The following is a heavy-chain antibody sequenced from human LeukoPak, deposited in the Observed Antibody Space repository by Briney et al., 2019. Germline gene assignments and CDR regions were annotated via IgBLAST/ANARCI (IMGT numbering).Heavy chain of an antibody. V-gene: IGHV1-2*02. Sequence: ASVRVSCKASGYTFTGYFIHWVRQAPGQGLEWMGWLNPNTGGTNYAQRFQGSVTMTRDTSISTAYMELSRLTSDDTATHYCARDESGNPENAFDIWGQGTMVTVSS. D-gene: IGHD1-1*01. CDR3: ARDESGNPENAFDI. CDR1: GYTFTGYF. J-gene: IGHJ3*02. CDR2: LNPNTGGT.